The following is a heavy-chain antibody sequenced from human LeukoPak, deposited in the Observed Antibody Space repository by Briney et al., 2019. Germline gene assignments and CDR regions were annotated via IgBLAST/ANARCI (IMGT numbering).Heavy chain of an antibody. CDR2: INHSGST. CDR1: GGSFSGYY. J-gene: IGHJ4*02. V-gene: IGHV4-34*01. CDR3: ARRQNWGPIGDFDY. Sequence: SETLSLTCAVYGGSFSGYYWSWIRQLPGKGLEWIGEINHSGSTNYNPSLKSRVTISVDTSKNQFSLKLSSVTAADTAVYYCARRQNWGPIGDFDYWGQGTLATVSS. D-gene: IGHD7-27*01.